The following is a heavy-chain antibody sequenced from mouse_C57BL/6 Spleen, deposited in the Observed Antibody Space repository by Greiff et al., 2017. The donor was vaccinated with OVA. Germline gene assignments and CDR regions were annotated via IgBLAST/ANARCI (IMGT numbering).Heavy chain of an antibody. CDR2: INPSNGGT. CDR1: GYTFTSYW. D-gene: IGHD2-5*01. J-gene: IGHJ3*01. V-gene: IGHV1-53*01. Sequence: QVHVKQPGTELVKPGASVKLSCKASGYTFTSYWMHWVKQRPGQGLEWIGNINPSNGGTNYNEKFKSKATLTVDKSSSTAYMQLSSLTSEDSAVYYCARSGSNYPFAYWGQGTLVTVSA. CDR3: ARSGSNYPFAY.